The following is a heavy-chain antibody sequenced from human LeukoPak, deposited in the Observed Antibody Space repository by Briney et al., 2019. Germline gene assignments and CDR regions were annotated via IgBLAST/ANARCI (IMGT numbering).Heavy chain of an antibody. J-gene: IGHJ4*02. D-gene: IGHD4-23*01. Sequence: GGSLRLSCAASGFTFSSYGMHWVRQAPGKGLEWVAVIWYDGSNKYYADSVKGRFTISRDNSKNTLYLQMNSLRAEDTAVYYCARDGGGNSGVSPGYWGQGTLVTVSS. CDR3: ARDGGGNSGVSPGY. V-gene: IGHV3-33*01. CDR1: GFTFSSYG. CDR2: IWYDGSNK.